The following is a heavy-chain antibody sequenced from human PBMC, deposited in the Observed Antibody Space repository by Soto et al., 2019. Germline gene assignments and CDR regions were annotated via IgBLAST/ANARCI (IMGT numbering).Heavy chain of an antibody. V-gene: IGHV2-26*01. Sequence: QVTLKESGPVLVKPTETLTLTCTVSGFSLSNGRMGVSWIRQPPGKPLEWLAHFFSDVERSYSASMQSRLTLSTDTSGSQVVLTMTNMDPVDTDKSYCARMDGDYNYYALDVWGQGTTVTVSS. CDR1: GFSLSNGRMG. CDR3: ARMDGDYNYYALDV. J-gene: IGHJ6*02. D-gene: IGHD4-17*01. CDR2: FFSDVER.